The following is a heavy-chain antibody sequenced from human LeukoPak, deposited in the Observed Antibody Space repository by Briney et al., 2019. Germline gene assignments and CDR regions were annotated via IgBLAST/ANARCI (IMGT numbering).Heavy chain of an antibody. CDR2: INHSGST. J-gene: IGHJ5*02. Sequence: PSETLSLTCAVYGGSFSGYYWSWIRQPPGKGLEWIGEINHSGSTNYNPSLKSRVTISVDTSKNQFSLKLISVTAADTAVYYCARVIPTILNWFDPWGQGTLVIVSS. D-gene: IGHD5-12*01. CDR3: ARVIPTILNWFDP. CDR1: GGSFSGYY. V-gene: IGHV4-34*01.